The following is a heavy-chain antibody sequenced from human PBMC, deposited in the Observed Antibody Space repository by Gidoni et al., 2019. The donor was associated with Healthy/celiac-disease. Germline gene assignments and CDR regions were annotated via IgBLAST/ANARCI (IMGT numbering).Heavy chain of an antibody. J-gene: IGHJ4*02. D-gene: IGHD1-26*01. CDR1: GFTFSIYS. V-gene: IGHV3-21*01. CDR3: ARDSVGASARSVDY. Sequence: EVQLVESGGGLVKPGGSLRLSCAASGFTFSIYSMNWVRQAPGKGLEWVSSISSSSSYIYYADSVKGRFTISRDNAKNSLYLQMNSLRAEDTAVYYCARDSVGASARSVDYWGQGTLVTVSS. CDR2: ISSSSSYI.